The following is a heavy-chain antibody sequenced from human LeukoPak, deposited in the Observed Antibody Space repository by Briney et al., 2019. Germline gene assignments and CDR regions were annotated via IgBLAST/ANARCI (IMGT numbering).Heavy chain of an antibody. CDR3: ARGAGYCSSTSCFPRYNWFDP. CDR2: IWYDGSNK. J-gene: IGHJ5*02. CDR1: GFTFSSYG. V-gene: IGHV3-33*01. Sequence: PGRSLRLSCAASGFTFSSYGMHWVRQAPGKGLEWVAVIWYDGSNKYYADSVKGRFTISRDNSKNTLYLQMNSLRAEDTAVYYCARGAGYCSSTSCFPRYNWFDPWGQGTLVTVSS. D-gene: IGHD2-2*01.